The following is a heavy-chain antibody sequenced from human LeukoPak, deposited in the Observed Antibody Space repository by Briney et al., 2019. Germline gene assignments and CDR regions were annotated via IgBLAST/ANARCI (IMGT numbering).Heavy chain of an antibody. Sequence: GGSLRLSCAASGFTVSSNYMSWIRQAPEKGLEWVSVIYSGGTTYYADSVKGRFTFSRDNSKNTVYLQMNSLRFEDTAIYFCAREDREYLTDAFDVWGQGTMVTVSS. J-gene: IGHJ3*01. CDR3: AREDREYLTDAFDV. D-gene: IGHD3-10*01. V-gene: IGHV3-53*05. CDR1: GFTVSSNY. CDR2: IYSGGTT.